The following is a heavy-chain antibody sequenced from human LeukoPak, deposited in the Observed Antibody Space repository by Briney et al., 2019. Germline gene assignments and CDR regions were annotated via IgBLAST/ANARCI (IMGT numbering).Heavy chain of an antibody. CDR2: IYTSGST. J-gene: IGHJ4*02. CDR1: GGSVSGYY. D-gene: IGHD5-18*01. Sequence: SGTLSLTCTISGGSVSGYYWSWIRQPAGKGLEWIGRIYTSGSTNYNPSLKSRVTLSVDTSKNQFFMKLSSVTAADTAVYYCARESGIQLSPIDYWGQGTLVSVSS. V-gene: IGHV4-4*07. CDR3: ARESGIQLSPIDY.